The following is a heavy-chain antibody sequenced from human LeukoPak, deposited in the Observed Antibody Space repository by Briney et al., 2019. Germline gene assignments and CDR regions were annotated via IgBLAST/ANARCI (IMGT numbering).Heavy chain of an antibody. V-gene: IGHV3-30-3*01. D-gene: IGHD3-9*01. CDR2: ISYDGSNK. CDR3: ASGYDIWTLDD. Sequence: GRSLSLSCAASGFTFSSYAMHWVRLAPGKGLEWVAVISYDGSNKYYADSVKGRFTISRDNSKNTLYLQMNSLRAEDTAVYYCASGYDIWTLDDWGQGTLVTVSS. J-gene: IGHJ4*02. CDR1: GFTFSSYA.